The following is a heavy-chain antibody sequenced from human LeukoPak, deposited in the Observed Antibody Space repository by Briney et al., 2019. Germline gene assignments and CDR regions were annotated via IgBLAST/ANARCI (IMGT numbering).Heavy chain of an antibody. CDR1: GGSISSYY. V-gene: IGHV4-59*08. CDR3: ARRGSGEIYGMDV. D-gene: IGHD2-15*01. Sequence: KPSETLSLTCTVSGGSISSYYWSGIRQPPGKGLEWIGYIYYSGSTNYNPSLKSRVTISVDTSKNQFSLKLSSVTAADTAVYYCARRGSGEIYGMDVWGQGTTVTVSS. J-gene: IGHJ6*02. CDR2: IYYSGST.